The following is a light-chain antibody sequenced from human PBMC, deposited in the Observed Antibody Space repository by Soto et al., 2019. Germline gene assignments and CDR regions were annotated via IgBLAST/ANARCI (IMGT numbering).Light chain of an antibody. J-gene: IGLJ1*01. CDR3: SAYTVSRTYV. Sequence: QSVLTQPASVSGSPGQAITISCTGTIRDVGAYNFVSWHQQHPGKAPKLMIYNVYDRPSGSSYLFSGSKSGNTASLTISGLQGEDEADYYCSAYTVSRTYVFGTGTKVTVL. V-gene: IGLV2-14*03. CDR1: IRDVGAYNF. CDR2: NVY.